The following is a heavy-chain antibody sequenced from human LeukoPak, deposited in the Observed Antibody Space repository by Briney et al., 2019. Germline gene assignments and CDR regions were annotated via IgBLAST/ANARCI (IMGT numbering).Heavy chain of an antibody. CDR2: ISWDGGST. V-gene: IGHV3-43D*03. CDR1: GFTFDDYA. CDR3: AKTAKAIYYYYYMDV. J-gene: IGHJ6*03. Sequence: PGGSLRLSCAASGFTFDDYAMHWVRQAPGKGLEWVSLISWDGGSTYYADSMKGRFTISRDNSKNSLYLQMNSLRAEDTALYYCAKTAKAIYYYYYMDVWGKGTTVTVSS.